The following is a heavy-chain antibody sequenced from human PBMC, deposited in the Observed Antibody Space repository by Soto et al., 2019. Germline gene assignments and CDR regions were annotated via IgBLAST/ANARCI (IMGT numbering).Heavy chain of an antibody. J-gene: IGHJ4*01. D-gene: IGHD2-15*01. CDR1: GLTFSSYA. CDR2: ISYDGNNK. CDR3: AKDSPHPSEYSLKFEY. V-gene: IGHV3-30*14. Sequence: PGGSLRLSCAASGLTFSSYAMHWVRQAPGKGLEWVALISYDGNNKYYADSVKGRFSISRDTSKNTVYLHMNSLRGEDTAVYYCAKDSPHPSEYSLKFEYWGHGTLVTVSS.